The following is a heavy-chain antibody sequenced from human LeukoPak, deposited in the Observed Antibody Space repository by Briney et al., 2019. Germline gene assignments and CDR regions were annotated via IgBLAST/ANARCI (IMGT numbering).Heavy chain of an antibody. CDR3: ARLLAAAGTYYYYGMDV. V-gene: IGHV4-34*01. CDR1: GGSFSGYY. J-gene: IGHJ6*02. Sequence: SETLSLTCAVYGGSFSGYYWSWICQPPGKGLEWIGEINHSGSTNYNPSLKSRVTISVDTSKNQFSLKLSSVTAADTAVYYCARLLAAAGTYYYYGMDVWGQGTTVTVSS. D-gene: IGHD6-13*01. CDR2: INHSGST.